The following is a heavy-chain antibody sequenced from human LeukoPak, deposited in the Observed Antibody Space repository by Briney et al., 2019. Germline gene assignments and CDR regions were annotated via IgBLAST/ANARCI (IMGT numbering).Heavy chain of an antibody. V-gene: IGHV4-59*08. CDR3: ARQTSGYSDFDY. CDR1: GGSISNYY. J-gene: IGHJ4*02. Sequence: SETLSLTCTVSGGSISNYYWSWIRQPPGKGLELIGYIYYSGSTNYNPSLKSRVTISVDTSRNQFSLKLSSVTAADTAVYYCARQTSGYSDFDYWGQGTLVTVSS. CDR2: IYYSGST. D-gene: IGHD3-22*01.